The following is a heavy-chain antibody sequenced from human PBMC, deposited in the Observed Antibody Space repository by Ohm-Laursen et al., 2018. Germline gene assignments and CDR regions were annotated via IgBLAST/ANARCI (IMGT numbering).Heavy chain of an antibody. CDR2: ISDSGGIT. Sequence: SLRLSCAASGFTFDDYAMSWVRQAPGKGLEWVSAISDSGGITHYADSVKGRFTISRDNSKNTLYLQMNSLRAEDTGVYYCAKSTSGSGWPFDYWGQGTLVTVSS. V-gene: IGHV3-23*01. D-gene: IGHD6-19*01. J-gene: IGHJ4*02. CDR1: GFTFDDYA. CDR3: AKSTSGSGWPFDY.